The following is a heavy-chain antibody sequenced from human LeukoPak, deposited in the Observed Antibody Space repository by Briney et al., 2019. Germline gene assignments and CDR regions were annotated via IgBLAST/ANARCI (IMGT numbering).Heavy chain of an antibody. D-gene: IGHD2-15*01. Sequence: SETLSLTCAVYGGSFSGYYWGWIRQPPGKGLEWIGSVYYGGSTSYTPSLKSRVTISVDTSKNQFSLKLSSVIAADTAVYYCARAYCSGGSCYHSRGWFDPWGQGTLVTVSP. CDR1: GGSFSGYY. CDR3: ARAYCSGGSCYHSRGWFDP. CDR2: VYYGGST. J-gene: IGHJ5*02. V-gene: IGHV4-34*01.